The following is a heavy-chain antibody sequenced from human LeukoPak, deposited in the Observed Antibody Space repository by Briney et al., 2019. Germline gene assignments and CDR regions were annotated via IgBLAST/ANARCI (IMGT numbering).Heavy chain of an antibody. CDR1: GFTFSTYS. D-gene: IGHD6-13*01. V-gene: IGHV3-48*01. Sequence: QPGGSLRLSCAASGFTFSTYSMNWVRQAPGKGLEWVSYISGSSSTIYCADSVKGRFTISRDNDKNSLYLQMNSLTAEDTAVYYCARAIAAAEDYWGQGTLVTVSS. J-gene: IGHJ4*02. CDR3: ARAIAAAEDY. CDR2: ISGSSSTI.